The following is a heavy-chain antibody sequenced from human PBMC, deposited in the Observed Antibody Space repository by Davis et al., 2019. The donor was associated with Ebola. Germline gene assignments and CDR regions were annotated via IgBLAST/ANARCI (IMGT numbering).Heavy chain of an antibody. Sequence: SLKIPCPAPGFTFSDYDMSWIRQAPGKGLEWVSYISSSGSTLYYADSVKGRFTISRDNAKNSLYLQMNSLRAEDTAVYYCARGLYWPNYYYYGMDVWGQGTTVTVSS. CDR3: ARGLYWPNYYYYGMDV. D-gene: IGHD2-8*02. J-gene: IGHJ6*02. CDR2: ISSSGSTL. CDR1: GFTFSDYD. V-gene: IGHV3-11*01.